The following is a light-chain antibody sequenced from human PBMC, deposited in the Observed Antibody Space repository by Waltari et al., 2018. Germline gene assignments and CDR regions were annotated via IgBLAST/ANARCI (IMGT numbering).Light chain of an antibody. V-gene: IGLV3-25*03. J-gene: IGLJ3*02. CDR3: QSADSSGTWV. Sequence: SYELTQPPSVSVSPGQTATITCSGDALPKQFAPWYHQKPGQAPGVVIYKDTERPSGIPERFSGSSSGTTVTLTINGVQAEDEADYYCQSADSSGTWVFGGGTKLTVL. CDR2: KDT. CDR1: ALPKQF.